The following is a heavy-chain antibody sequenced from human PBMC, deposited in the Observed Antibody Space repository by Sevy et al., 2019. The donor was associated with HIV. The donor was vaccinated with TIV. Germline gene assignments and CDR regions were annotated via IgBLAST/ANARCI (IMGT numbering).Heavy chain of an antibody. CDR3: GIERVIVGAGGYGFDP. Sequence: ASVKVSCKVSGYTLTELSMHWVRQAPGKGLEWMGGFDPEDGETIYAQKFQGRVTMTVDTSTDTAYMELSRRRSEDTAVYYCGIERVIVGAGGYGFDPWGQGTLVTVSS. CDR2: FDPEDGET. CDR1: GYTLTELS. V-gene: IGHV1-24*01. D-gene: IGHD1-26*01. J-gene: IGHJ5*02.